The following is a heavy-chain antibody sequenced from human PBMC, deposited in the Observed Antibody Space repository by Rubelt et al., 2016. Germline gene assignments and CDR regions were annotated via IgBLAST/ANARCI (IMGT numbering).Heavy chain of an antibody. Sequence: AASGLTFSSYWMHWVRQAPGKGLVWVSRINSDGSSTSYADSVKGRFTISRDNAKNTLYLQMNSLRAEDTAVYYCARGLYGSGSYLFDYWGQGTLVTVSS. CDR3: ARGLYGSGSYLFDY. CDR1: GLTFSSYW. V-gene: IGHV3-74*01. CDR2: INSDGSST. J-gene: IGHJ4*02. D-gene: IGHD3-10*01.